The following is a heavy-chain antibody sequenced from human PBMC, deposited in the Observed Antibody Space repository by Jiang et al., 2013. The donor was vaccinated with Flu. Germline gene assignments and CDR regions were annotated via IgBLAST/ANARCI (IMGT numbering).Heavy chain of an antibody. Sequence: SVKGRFTISRDNNRDSLYLQMDSLRTEDTAFYYCVKDFHLGKYGTSFDYWGQGTLVTVSS. D-gene: IGHD2/OR15-2a*01. CDR3: VKDFHLGKYGTSFDY. J-gene: IGHJ4*02. V-gene: IGHV3-43*01.